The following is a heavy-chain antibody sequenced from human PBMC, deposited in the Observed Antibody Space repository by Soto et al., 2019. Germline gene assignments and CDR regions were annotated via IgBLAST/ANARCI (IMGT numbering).Heavy chain of an antibody. J-gene: IGHJ4*02. CDR3: TSLDDYFDY. CDR2: IRSKANSYAT. Sequence: GGSRRLACAASGLSFSGSAMHWVRQASGKGLEWVGRIRSKANSYATAYAASVKGRFTISRDDSKNTAYLQMNSLKTEDKAVYYCTSLDDYFDYWGQGTLVTVSS. V-gene: IGHV3-73*01. CDR1: GLSFSGSA.